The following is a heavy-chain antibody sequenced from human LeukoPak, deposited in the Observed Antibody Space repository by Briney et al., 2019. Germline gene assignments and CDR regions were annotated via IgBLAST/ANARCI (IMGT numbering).Heavy chain of an antibody. Sequence: GGPLTLFCAASGFTFCSYAMHWAREATGKGLEYLSAIWSKWGSTQCANSVKGRFNISRDNLKISLYLQMGSLRAEYMSVYDCARDSLRWAFFDYWGQGTLVTVSS. J-gene: IGHJ4*02. V-gene: IGHV3-64*01. D-gene: IGHD4-23*01. CDR1: GFTFCSYA. CDR3: ARDSLRWAFFDY. CDR2: IWSKWGST.